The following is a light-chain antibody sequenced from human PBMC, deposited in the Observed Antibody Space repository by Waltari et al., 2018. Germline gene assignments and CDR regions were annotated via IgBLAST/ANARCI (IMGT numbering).Light chain of an antibody. Sequence: DIVMTQSPLSLPVTPGEPASISCRSSQSLLHSNGYNYLDWYLQKPGQSPQLLIYLGSNRASGVPARFSGSESGTDFTLKISRVEAEDVGVYYCMQALQIPWTFGQGTKVEIK. CDR1: QSLLHSNGYNY. V-gene: IGKV2-28*01. CDR3: MQALQIPWT. J-gene: IGKJ1*01. CDR2: LGS.